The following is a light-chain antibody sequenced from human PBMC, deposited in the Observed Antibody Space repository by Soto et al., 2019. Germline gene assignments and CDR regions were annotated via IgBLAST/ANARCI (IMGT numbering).Light chain of an antibody. J-gene: IGKJ4*01. V-gene: IGKV3-20*01. CDR1: QSIANND. CDR2: GAS. CDR3: QQYGSSPALT. Sequence: EIMLTQSPGTLSLSPGERATLSCRASQSIANNDLAWYQQKPGQTRRLLIYGASSRATGISDRFSGSGSGTDFTLTISRLAPEDFAVYYCQQYGSSPALTFGGGTKVEIK.